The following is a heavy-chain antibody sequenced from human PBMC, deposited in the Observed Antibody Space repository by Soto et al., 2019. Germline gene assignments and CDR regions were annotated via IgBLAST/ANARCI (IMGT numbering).Heavy chain of an antibody. CDR3: ARDPGYCSGGSCQTYYYYYYMDV. J-gene: IGHJ6*03. CDR1: GFTFSDYY. D-gene: IGHD2-15*01. Sequence: GGSLRLSCAASGFTFSDYYMSWIRQAPGKGLEWVSYISSSGSTIYYADSVKGRFTISRDNAKNSLYLQMNSLRAEDTAVYYCARDPGYCSGGSCQTYYYYYYMDVWGKGTTVTVSS. V-gene: IGHV3-11*01. CDR2: ISSSGSTI.